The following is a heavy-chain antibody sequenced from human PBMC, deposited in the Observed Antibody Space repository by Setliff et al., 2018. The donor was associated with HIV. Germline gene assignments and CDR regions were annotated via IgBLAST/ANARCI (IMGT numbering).Heavy chain of an antibody. CDR3: ARGKWEPRGYYYYMDV. CDR1: GGTFSSYA. CDR2: IIPIFGTA. V-gene: IGHV1-69*13. D-gene: IGHD1-26*01. Sequence: VKVSCKASGGTFSSYAISWVRQAPGQGLEWMGGIIPIFGTANYAQKFQGRVTITADESTSTAYMELSSLRSEDTAVYYCARGKWEPRGYYYYMDVWGKGTTVTVSS. J-gene: IGHJ6*03.